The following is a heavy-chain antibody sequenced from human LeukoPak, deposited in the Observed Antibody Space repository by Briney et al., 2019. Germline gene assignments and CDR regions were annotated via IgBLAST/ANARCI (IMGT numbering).Heavy chain of an antibody. V-gene: IGHV1-2*02. J-gene: IGHJ6*03. Sequence: ASVKVSCKASGYTFTGHYMHWVRQAPGQGLEWMGWINPNSGGTNYAQKFQGRVTITRDTSITTAYTELSRLKSDDTAVYYCAREPAYYYYYMDVWGKGTTVTVSS. CDR1: GYTFTGHY. CDR3: AREPAYYYYYMDV. CDR2: INPNSGGT.